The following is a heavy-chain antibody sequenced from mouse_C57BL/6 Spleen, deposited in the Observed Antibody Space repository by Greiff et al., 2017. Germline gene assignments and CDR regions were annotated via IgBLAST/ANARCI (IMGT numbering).Heavy chain of an antibody. CDR1: GYTFTSYW. D-gene: IGHD1-1*01. J-gene: IGHJ1*03. CDR2: IDPSDSYT. CDR3: ARLNYYGSSNWYFDV. V-gene: IGHV1-69*01. Sequence: QVQLQQSGAELVMPGASVKLSCKASGYTFTSYWMHWVKQRPGQGLEWIGEIDPSDSYTNYNQKFKGKSTLTVDKSSSTAYMQLSSLTSEDSAVYYCARLNYYGSSNWYFDVWGTGTTVTVSS.